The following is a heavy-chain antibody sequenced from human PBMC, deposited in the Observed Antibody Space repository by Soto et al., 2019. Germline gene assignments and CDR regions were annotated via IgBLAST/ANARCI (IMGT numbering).Heavy chain of an antibody. CDR3: ARASPVVTDV. CDR2: IYYSGST. D-gene: IGHD5-18*01. Sequence: QVQLQESGPGLVKPSQTLSLTCTVSGGSVSSGDYYWSWIRQPPGKGLEWSGYIYYSGSTYYNPSHKRRVTIAVDTSKNQFSLKLSSVAAADTAVYYCARASPVVTDVWGQGTTVTVSS. J-gene: IGHJ6*02. CDR1: GGSVSSGDYY. V-gene: IGHV4-30-4*01.